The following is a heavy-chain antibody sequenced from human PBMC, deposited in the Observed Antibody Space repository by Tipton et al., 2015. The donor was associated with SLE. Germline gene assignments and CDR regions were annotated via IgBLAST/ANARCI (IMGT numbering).Heavy chain of an antibody. CDR3: AKDRRGYFDY. J-gene: IGHJ4*02. V-gene: IGHV3-23*03. CDR1: GFTFTNYA. CDR2: IHSGGRT. Sequence: SLRLSCAASGFTFTNYAMSWVRQAPGKGLEWVSVIHSGGRTYYADSVKGRFTISRDNSKNTLFLEMNGLIAEDTAVYYCAKDRRGYFDYLGQGTLVAVS.